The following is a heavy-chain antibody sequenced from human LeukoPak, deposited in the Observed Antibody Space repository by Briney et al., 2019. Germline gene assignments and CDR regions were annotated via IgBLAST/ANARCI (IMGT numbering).Heavy chain of an antibody. D-gene: IGHD4-11*01. CDR2: IYHSGST. Sequence: SETLSLTCTVSGYSISSGYYWGWIRQPPGKGLEWIGSIYHSGSTYYNPSLKSRVTISVDTSKNQFSLKLSSVTAADTAVYYCARGFDSLDYPNWFDPWGQGTLVTVSS. CDR3: ARGFDSLDYPNWFDP. CDR1: GYSISSGYY. J-gene: IGHJ5*02. V-gene: IGHV4-38-2*02.